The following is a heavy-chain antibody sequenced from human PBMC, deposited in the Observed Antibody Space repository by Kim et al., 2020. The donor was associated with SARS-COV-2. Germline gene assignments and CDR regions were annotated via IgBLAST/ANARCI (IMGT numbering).Heavy chain of an antibody. D-gene: IGHD6-13*01. CDR3: ARTCIAAVPCVDY. J-gene: IGHJ4*02. Sequence: YADTLDGRLSISRDDAKNSLYLRVNSLGAEDTDVYYCARTCIAAVPCVDYCGQGTLVTVSS. V-gene: IGHV3-21*01.